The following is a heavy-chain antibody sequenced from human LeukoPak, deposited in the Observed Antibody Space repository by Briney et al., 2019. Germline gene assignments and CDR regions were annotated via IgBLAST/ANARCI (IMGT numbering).Heavy chain of an antibody. J-gene: IGHJ4*02. CDR3: ARGVTAVASDY. CDR2: INHNGIT. Sequence: SETLSLTCAVYGGSFSGYYWSWIRQPPGKGLEWIGEINHNGITNYNPSLKSRLTISVDTSKNQFSLKLSSVTAADTAVYYCARGVTAVASDYWGQGTMVTVSS. CDR1: GGSFSGYY. D-gene: IGHD4-23*01. V-gene: IGHV4-34*01.